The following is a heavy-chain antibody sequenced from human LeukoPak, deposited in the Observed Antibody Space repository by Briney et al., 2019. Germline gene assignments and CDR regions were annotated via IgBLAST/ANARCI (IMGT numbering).Heavy chain of an antibody. CDR1: GFTFSNAW. J-gene: IGHJ4*02. CDR3: TTGLGIGAYFDF. D-gene: IGHD7-27*01. Sequence: PGGSLRLSCVASGFTFSNAWMTWVRQAPGKGLEWVGRIKSKTDGGTKDYAAPVTGRFTVSRDDSKNTLYLQMNSLKTEDTAVYYCTTGLGIGAYFDFWGQGTLVTVSS. V-gene: IGHV3-15*01. CDR2: IKSKTDGGTK.